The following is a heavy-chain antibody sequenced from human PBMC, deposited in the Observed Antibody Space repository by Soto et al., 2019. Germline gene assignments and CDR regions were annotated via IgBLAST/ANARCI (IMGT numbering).Heavy chain of an antibody. CDR3: ASYIVPQAVVH. CDR2: INPSGGST. D-gene: IGHD5-12*01. V-gene: IGHV1-46*03. CDR1: GYTFTSYY. Sequence: QVQLVQSGAEVKKPGASVKVSCKASGYTFTSYYMHWVRQAPGQGLEWMGIINPSGGSTSYAQKSQGRVTMTRDTSTSTVYMELSSLRSEDTAVYYCASYIVPQAVVHWGQGTLVTVSS. J-gene: IGHJ4*02.